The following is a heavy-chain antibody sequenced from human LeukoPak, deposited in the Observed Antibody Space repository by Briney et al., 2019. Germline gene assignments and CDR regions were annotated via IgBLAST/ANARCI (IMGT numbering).Heavy chain of an antibody. CDR1: GGSISSYY. V-gene: IGHV4-59*01. CDR3: AMGPPSFDY. Sequence: SETLSLTCTVSGGSISSYYWSWIRRPPGKGLEWIGYIYYSGSTNYNPSLKSRVTISVDTSKNQFSPKLSSVTAADTAVYYCAMGPPSFDYWGQGTLVTVSS. J-gene: IGHJ4*02. CDR2: IYYSGST.